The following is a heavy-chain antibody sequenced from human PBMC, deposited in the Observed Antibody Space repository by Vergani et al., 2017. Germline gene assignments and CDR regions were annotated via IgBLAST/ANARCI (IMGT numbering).Heavy chain of an antibody. CDR1: GFTFSSYW. J-gene: IGHJ4*02. D-gene: IGHD6-6*01. Sequence: EVQLVESGGGLVQPGGSLRLSCAASGFTFSSYWMHWVRQAPGKGLVWVSRSNSDGSSTSYADSVTGRFTISRDNAKNTLYLQMNSLRAEDTAVYYCARDNGWQLVYLDYWGQGTLVTVSS. V-gene: IGHV3-74*01. CDR2: SNSDGSST. CDR3: ARDNGWQLVYLDY.